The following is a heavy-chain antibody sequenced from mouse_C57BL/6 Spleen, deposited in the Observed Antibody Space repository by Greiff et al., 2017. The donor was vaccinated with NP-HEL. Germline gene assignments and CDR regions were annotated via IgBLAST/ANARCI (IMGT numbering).Heavy chain of an antibody. V-gene: IGHV1-50*01. J-gene: IGHJ4*01. CDR1: GYTFTSYW. D-gene: IGHD2-4*01. CDR2: IDPSDSYT. CDR3: ARREDYDGPRDY. Sequence: QVQLQQPGAELVKPGASVKLSCKASGYTFTSYWMQWVKQRPGQGLEWIGEIDPSDSYTNYNQKFKGKATLTVDTSSSTAYMQLSSLTSEDSAVYYCARREDYDGPRDYWGQGTSVTVSS.